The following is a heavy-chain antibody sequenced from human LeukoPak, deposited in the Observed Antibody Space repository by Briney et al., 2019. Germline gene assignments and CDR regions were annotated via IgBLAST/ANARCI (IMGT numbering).Heavy chain of an antibody. Sequence: GASVKVSCKASGGTFSSYAISWVRQAPGQGLEWMGGIIPIFGTANYAQKFQGRVTITADESTSTAYMELSSLRSEDTAVYYCARDRYYYDSSGYYRPYYFDYWGQGTLVTVSS. CDR1: GGTFSSYA. J-gene: IGHJ4*02. V-gene: IGHV1-69*13. CDR3: ARDRYYYDSSGYYRPYYFDY. CDR2: IIPIFGTA. D-gene: IGHD3-22*01.